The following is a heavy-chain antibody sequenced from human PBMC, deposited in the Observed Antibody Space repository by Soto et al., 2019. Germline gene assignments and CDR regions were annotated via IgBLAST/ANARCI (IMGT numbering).Heavy chain of an antibody. V-gene: IGHV3-30*18. CDR2: ISYDGSNK. CDR1: GFTFRTYG. D-gene: IGHD3-3*01. J-gene: IGHJ6*02. CDR3: VKDSVFWRGYDGMGV. Sequence: GGSLRLSCEASGFTFRTYGMHWVRQAPGKGLDWVAVISYDGSNKYYADSVKGRFTIFRDNSQNTLYLQMNSLRAEDAAVYYCVKDSVFWRGYDGMGVWGQGTTVTVSS.